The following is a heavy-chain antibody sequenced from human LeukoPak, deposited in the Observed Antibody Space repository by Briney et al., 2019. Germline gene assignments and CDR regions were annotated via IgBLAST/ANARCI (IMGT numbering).Heavy chain of an antibody. CDR3: ARHASMVRSRGWFDP. CDR1: GGSIRSNSYY. CDR2: IYHSGST. J-gene: IGHJ5*02. D-gene: IGHD3-10*01. V-gene: IGHV4-39*01. Sequence: SETLSLTCTVSGGSIRSNSYYWGWIRQPPGKGLEWIGSIYHSGSTYYNPSLKSRVTISVDTSKNQFSLKLSSVTAADTAVYYCARHASMVRSRGWFDPWGQGTLVTVSS.